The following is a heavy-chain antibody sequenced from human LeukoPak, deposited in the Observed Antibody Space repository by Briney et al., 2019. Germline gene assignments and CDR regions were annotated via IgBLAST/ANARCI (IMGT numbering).Heavy chain of an antibody. Sequence: PSETLSLTCTVSGGSISSYYWSWIRQPPGKGLEWIGYIYYSGNTNYNLSLKSRVTISVDTSKNQFSLKLSSVTAADTAVYYCARGTWLALVHYYYYMDVWGKGTTVTVSS. D-gene: IGHD6-19*01. V-gene: IGHV4-59*01. CDR3: ARGTWLALVHYYYYMDV. CDR2: IYYSGNT. J-gene: IGHJ6*03. CDR1: GGSISSYY.